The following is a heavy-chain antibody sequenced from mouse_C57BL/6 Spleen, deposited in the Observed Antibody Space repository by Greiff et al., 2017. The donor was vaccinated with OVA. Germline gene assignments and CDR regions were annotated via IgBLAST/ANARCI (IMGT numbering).Heavy chain of an antibody. J-gene: IGHJ2*01. CDR2: IYPGDGDT. V-gene: IGHV1-80*01. CDR3: ARCGRRTGYYFDY. CDR1: GYAFSSYW. D-gene: IGHD2-12*01. Sequence: VKLVESGAELVKPGASVKISCKASGYAFSSYWLNWVKQRPGKGLEWIGQIYPGDGDTNYNGKFKGKATLTADKSSSTAYMQLSSLTSEDSAVYVWARCGRRTGYYFDYWGQGTTLTVSS.